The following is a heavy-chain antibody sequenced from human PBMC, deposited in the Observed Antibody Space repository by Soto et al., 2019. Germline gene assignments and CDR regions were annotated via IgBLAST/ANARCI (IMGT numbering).Heavy chain of an antibody. CDR1: GGTFSSYT. J-gene: IGHJ6*02. V-gene: IGHV1-69*08. Sequence: GASVKVSCKASGGTFSSYTISWVRQAPGQGLEWMGSFIPVDGKANYAQKFQGRVTMTEDTSTDTAYMELSSLRSEDTAVYYCATGLVNYYGMDVWGQGTTVTVSS. CDR2: FIPVDGKA. D-gene: IGHD6-19*01. CDR3: ATGLVNYYGMDV.